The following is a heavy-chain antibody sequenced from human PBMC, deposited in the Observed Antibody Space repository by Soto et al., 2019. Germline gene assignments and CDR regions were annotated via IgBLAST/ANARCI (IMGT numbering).Heavy chain of an antibody. CDR3: ARANGFDILTGSGWFDP. J-gene: IGHJ5*02. Sequence: QVQLVQSGAEVKKPGSSVKVSCKASGATFSSYTISWVRQAPGQGLEWMGRIIPILGIANYAQKFQGRVTITADKSTSTAYMELSSLRSEDTAVYYCARANGFDILTGSGWFDPWGQGTLVTVSS. CDR1: GATFSSYT. V-gene: IGHV1-69*02. CDR2: IIPILGIA. D-gene: IGHD3-9*01.